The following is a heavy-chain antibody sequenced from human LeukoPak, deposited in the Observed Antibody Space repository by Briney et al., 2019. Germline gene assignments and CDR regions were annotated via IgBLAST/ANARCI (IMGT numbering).Heavy chain of an antibody. Sequence: SETLSLTCTVSGGSISSGSYYWSWIRQPAGKGLEWIGRIYTSGSTNYNPSLKSRVTISVDTSKNQFSLKLSSVTAADTAVYYCARNRVLEWLLIDYWGQGTLVTVSS. V-gene: IGHV4-61*02. CDR3: ARNRVLEWLLIDY. J-gene: IGHJ4*02. D-gene: IGHD3-3*01. CDR2: IYTSGST. CDR1: GGSISSGSYY.